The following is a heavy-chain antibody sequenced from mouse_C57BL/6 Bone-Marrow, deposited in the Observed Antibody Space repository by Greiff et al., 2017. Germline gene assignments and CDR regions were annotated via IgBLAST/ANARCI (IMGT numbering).Heavy chain of an antibody. V-gene: IGHV1-22*01. CDR3: VSYGSSYGYAMDY. D-gene: IGHD1-1*01. CDR1: GYTFTDYN. CDR2: INPNNGGT. Sequence: VQLQQSRPELVKPGASVKMSCKASGYTFTDYNMHWVKQSHGKSLEWIGYINPNNGGTSYNQKFKGKATLTVNKSSSTAYMELRSLTSEDSAVYYCVSYGSSYGYAMDYWGQGTSVTVSS. J-gene: IGHJ4*01.